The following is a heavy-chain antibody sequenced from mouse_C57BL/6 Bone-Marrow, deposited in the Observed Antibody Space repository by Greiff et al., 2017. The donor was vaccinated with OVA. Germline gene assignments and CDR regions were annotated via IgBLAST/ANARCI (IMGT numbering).Heavy chain of an antibody. CDR3: ARAPIYYGNYTYYFDY. CDR2: IDPNSGGT. Sequence: QVQLQQPGAELVRPGSSVKLSCKASGYTFTSYWMHWVKQRPGRGLEWIGRIDPNSGGTKYNEKFKSKATLTVDKPSSTAYMQLSSLTSEDSAVYYCARAPIYYGNYTYYFDYWGQGTTLTVSS. D-gene: IGHD2-1*01. CDR1: GYTFTSYW. J-gene: IGHJ2*01. V-gene: IGHV1-72*01.